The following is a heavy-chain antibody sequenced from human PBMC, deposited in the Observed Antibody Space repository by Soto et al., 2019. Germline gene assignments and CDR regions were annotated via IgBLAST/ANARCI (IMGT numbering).Heavy chain of an antibody. CDR3: ARVGEDSSWYYYYYYGMDV. J-gene: IGHJ6*02. CDR2: IIPIFGTA. D-gene: IGHD6-13*01. Sequence: ASVKVSCKASGGTFSSYAISWVRQAPGQGLEWMGGIIPIFGTANYAQKFQGRVTITADESTSTAYMELSSLRSEDTAVYYCARVGEDSSWYYYYYYGMDVWGQGTTVTVSS. V-gene: IGHV1-69*13. CDR1: GGTFSSYA.